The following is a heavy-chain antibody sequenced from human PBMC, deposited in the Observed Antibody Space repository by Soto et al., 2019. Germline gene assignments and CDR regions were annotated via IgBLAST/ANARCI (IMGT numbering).Heavy chain of an antibody. V-gene: IGHV4-4*02. J-gene: IGHJ6*02. Sequence: QVQLQESGPGLVKPSGTLSLTCAVSGGSISSSNWWSWVRQPPGKGLEWIGEIYHSGSTNYNPSLKSRVPXSXDXSKNQFSLKLSSVTAADTAVYYCASVRGGYYYAMDVWSQGTTVTVSS. D-gene: IGHD3-10*02. CDR2: IYHSGST. CDR3: ASVRGGYYYAMDV. CDR1: GGSISSSNW.